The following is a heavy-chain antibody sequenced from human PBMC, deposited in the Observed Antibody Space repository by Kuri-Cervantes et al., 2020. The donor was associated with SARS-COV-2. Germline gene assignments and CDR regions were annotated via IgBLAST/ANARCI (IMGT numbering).Heavy chain of an antibody. D-gene: IGHD2-2*02. V-gene: IGHV3-33*06. Sequence: GESLKISCAASGFTFSSYGMHWVRQAPGKGLEWVAVIWYDGSNKYYADSVKGRFTISRDNSKNTLYLQMNSLRAEDTAVYYCAKDGCSSTSCYMGYYFDYWGQGTLVTVSS. CDR2: IWYDGSNK. CDR3: AKDGCSSTSCYMGYYFDY. J-gene: IGHJ4*02. CDR1: GFTFSSYG.